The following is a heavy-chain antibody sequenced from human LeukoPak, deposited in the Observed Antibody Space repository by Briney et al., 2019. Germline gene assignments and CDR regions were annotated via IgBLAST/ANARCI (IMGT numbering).Heavy chain of an antibody. V-gene: IGHV4-61*02. D-gene: IGHD1-26*01. Sequence: SETLSLTCTVSGGSISSGSYYWSWIRQPAGKGLEWIGRIYTSGSTNYNPSLKSRVTISVDTSKNQFSLKLSSVTAADTAVYYCARVPSGSYNDYYYYYYMDVWGKGTTVTISS. CDR3: ARVPSGSYNDYYYYYYMDV. J-gene: IGHJ6*03. CDR1: GGSISSGSYY. CDR2: IYTSGST.